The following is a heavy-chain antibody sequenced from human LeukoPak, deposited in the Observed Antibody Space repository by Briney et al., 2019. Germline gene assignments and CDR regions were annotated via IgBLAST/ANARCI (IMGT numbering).Heavy chain of an antibody. J-gene: IGHJ5*02. CDR1: VGSFRGYY. Sequence: PSETLSLTCAVYVGSFRGYYWSWIRQPPGKGREWVWGINHIGSNNYNPHLESLVTISVDTSKNQFSLKLSSVTAADTAVYYCARGLRSAIRIAVAGTGRFDPWGQGTLVTVSS. V-gene: IGHV4-34*01. D-gene: IGHD6-19*01. CDR3: ARGLRSAIRIAVAGTGRFDP. CDR2: INHIGSN.